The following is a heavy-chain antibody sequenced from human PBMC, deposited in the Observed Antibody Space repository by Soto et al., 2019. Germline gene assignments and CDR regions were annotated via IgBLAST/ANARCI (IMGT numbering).Heavy chain of an antibody. D-gene: IGHD5-18*01. CDR3: ARGMWIQQWLVPFDF. V-gene: IGHV4-59*01. CDR1: GDSITSYY. J-gene: IGHJ4*02. CDR2: IYDSGST. Sequence: QVQLQESGPGLVKPSETLSLTCSVSGDSITSYYWSWIRQPPGKGLEWIGYIYDSGSTNYNPSLKSRVTISVDTSKNQLSLKMRSVTAADTAVYYCARGMWIQQWLVPFDFWGQGTLVTVSS.